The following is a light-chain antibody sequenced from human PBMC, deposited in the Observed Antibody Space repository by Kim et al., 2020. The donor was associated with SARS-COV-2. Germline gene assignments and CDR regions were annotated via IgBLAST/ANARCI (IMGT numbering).Light chain of an antibody. CDR2: GKN. J-gene: IGLJ2*01. CDR1: SLRSYY. V-gene: IGLV3-19*01. Sequence: ALGQTVRITCQGDSLRSYYASWYQQKRGQAPVLVIYGKNNRPSGIPDRFSGSSSGNTASLTITGAQAEDEADYYCNSRDSSGNHVVFGGGTKLTVL. CDR3: NSRDSSGNHVV.